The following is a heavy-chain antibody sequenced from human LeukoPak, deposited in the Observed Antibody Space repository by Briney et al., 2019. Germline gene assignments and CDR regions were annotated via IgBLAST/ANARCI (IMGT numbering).Heavy chain of an antibody. CDR1: GHSISSYW. D-gene: IGHD4-23*01. J-gene: IGHJ4*02. Sequence: GESLKISCKGSGHSISSYWIAWVRQMPGKGLECMGIIYPGDSDTRYSPSFQGHVTISADKSIGTAYLQWSSLEASDTAMYYCALYGGNSGAAYWGQGTLVTVSS. V-gene: IGHV5-51*01. CDR2: IYPGDSDT. CDR3: ALYGGNSGAAY.